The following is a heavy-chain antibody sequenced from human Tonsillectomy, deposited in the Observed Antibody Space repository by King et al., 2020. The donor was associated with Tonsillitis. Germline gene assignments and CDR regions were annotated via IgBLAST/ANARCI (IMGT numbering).Heavy chain of an antibody. CDR2: ISGSGGST. V-gene: IGHV3-23*01. Sequence: MSWFRQAPGKGLEWVSSISGSGGSTYYADSVKGRFTISRDNSNNSMYLQMNSLRADETAVYYFAKVPTSWDYYYYMYVWGKGTTVTVSS. CDR3: AKVPTSWDYYYYMYV. J-gene: IGHJ6*03. D-gene: IGHD2-2*01.